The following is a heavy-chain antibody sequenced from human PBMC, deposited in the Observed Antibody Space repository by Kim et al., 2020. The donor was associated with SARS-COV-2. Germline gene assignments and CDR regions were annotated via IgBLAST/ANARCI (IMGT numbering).Heavy chain of an antibody. J-gene: IGHJ4*02. Sequence: NKYFADSVKGRFTISRDNSKHTLYLQMNSLRAEDTAVYYCARSDGYSYFDYWGQGTLVTVSS. CDR3: ARSDGYSYFDY. CDR2: NK. D-gene: IGHD2-15*01. V-gene: IGHV3-30*01.